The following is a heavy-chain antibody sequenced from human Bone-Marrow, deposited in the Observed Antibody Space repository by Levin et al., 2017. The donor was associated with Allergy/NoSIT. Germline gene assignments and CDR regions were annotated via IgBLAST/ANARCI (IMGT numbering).Heavy chain of an antibody. J-gene: IGHJ6*02. CDR1: GFTFSSYA. CDR2: ISGSGGST. CDR3: ASSSSWPFDYYYYGMDV. V-gene: IGHV3-23*01. Sequence: GGSLRLSCAASGFTFSSYAMSWVRQAPGKGLEWVSAISGSGGSTYYADSVKGRFTISRDNSKNTLYLQMNSLRAEDTAVYYCASSSSWPFDYYYYGMDVWGQGTTVTVSS. D-gene: IGHD6-13*01.